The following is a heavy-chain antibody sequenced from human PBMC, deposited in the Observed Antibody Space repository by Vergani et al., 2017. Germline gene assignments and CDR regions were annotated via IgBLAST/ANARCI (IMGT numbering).Heavy chain of an antibody. CDR2: ISYDGSKT. CDR1: GSKFSQFG. Sequence: QVQLVESGGGVVQPGTSLRLSCEASGSKFSQFGMHWVRQGPGKGLEWVAFISYDGSKTQYADSEKGRVTISRDNSKNTLFLHMNSLRPEDTAVYYCAKVGRSEVAGTFGAFDIWGQGTMVTVSS. D-gene: IGHD6-19*01. CDR3: AKVGRSEVAGTFGAFDI. V-gene: IGHV3-33*03. J-gene: IGHJ3*02.